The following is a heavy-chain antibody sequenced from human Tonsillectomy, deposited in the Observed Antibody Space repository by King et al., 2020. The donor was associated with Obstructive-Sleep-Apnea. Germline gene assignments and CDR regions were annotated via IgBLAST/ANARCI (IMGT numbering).Heavy chain of an antibody. Sequence: VQLVESGGGLVQPGGSLRLSCAASGFTFSSYAMSWVRQAPGKGLEWVSAISGSGGSTYYADSVKGRFTISRDNSKNTRYLQMNSLRAEDTAVYYCAKLGYCGGDCSRPYYFDYWGQGTLVTVSS. CDR1: GFTFSSYA. V-gene: IGHV3-23*04. J-gene: IGHJ4*02. CDR2: ISGSGGST. CDR3: AKLGYCGGDCSRPYYFDY. D-gene: IGHD2-21*02.